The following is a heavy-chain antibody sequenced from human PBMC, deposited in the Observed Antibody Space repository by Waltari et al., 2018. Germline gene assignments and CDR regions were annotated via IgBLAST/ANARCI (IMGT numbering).Heavy chain of an antibody. CDR3: AHRPAVVVAAPFDY. CDR2: IYWNDDK. V-gene: IGHV2-5*01. J-gene: IGHJ4*02. D-gene: IGHD2-15*01. CDR1: GFSLSTSGVG. Sequence: QITLKESGPTLVKPTQTLTLTCTFSGFSLSTSGVGVGWSRQPPGKALEWLALIYWNDDKRYSTSLKSRLTITKDTSKNQVVLTMTNMDPVDTATYYCAHRPAVVVAAPFDYWGQGTLVTVSS.